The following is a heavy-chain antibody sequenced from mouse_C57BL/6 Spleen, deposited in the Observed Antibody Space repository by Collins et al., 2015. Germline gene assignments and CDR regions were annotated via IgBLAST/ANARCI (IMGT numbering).Heavy chain of an antibody. CDR1: GYTFTSYV. D-gene: IGHD1-1*01. CDR3: AREGDYYGSSPYYAMDY. V-gene: IGHV1-14*01. Sequence: EVQLQQSGPELVKPGASVKMSCKASGYTFTSYVMHWVKQKPGQGLEWIGYINPYNDGTKYNEKFKGKATLTSDKSSSTAYMELSSLTPEDSAVYYCAREGDYYGSSPYYAMDYWGQGTSVTVSS. CDR2: INPYNDGT. J-gene: IGHJ4*01.